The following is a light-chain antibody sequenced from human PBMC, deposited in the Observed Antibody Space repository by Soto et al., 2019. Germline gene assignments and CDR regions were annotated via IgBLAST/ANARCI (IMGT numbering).Light chain of an antibody. CDR1: HSISNS. V-gene: IGKV1-39*01. Sequence: DIQMTHSPSSLSASVGDRVTITCQASHSISNSLTWYQQKPGRAHKLMIYAASSLQSGVPSRFSGSGSGTDFILTISSLQPEDFATYYCQQSYSTPRDFGQGTRLEIK. J-gene: IGKJ5*01. CDR2: AAS. CDR3: QQSYSTPRD.